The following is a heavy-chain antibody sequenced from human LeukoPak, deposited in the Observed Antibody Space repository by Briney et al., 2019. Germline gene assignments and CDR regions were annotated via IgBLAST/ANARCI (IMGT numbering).Heavy chain of an antibody. J-gene: IGHJ4*02. Sequence: SETLSLTCTVSGGSISSSSYYWGWIRQPPGTGLEWIGSIYYSGSTYYNPSLKSRVTISVDTSKNQSSLKLSSVTAADTAVYYCARGALLWFGDTYYFDYWGQGTLVTVSS. CDR2: IYYSGST. V-gene: IGHV4-39*07. CDR1: GGSISSSSYY. CDR3: ARGALLWFGDTYYFDY. D-gene: IGHD3-10*01.